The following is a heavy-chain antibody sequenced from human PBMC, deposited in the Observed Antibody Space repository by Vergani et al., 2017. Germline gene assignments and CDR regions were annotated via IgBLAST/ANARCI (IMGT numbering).Heavy chain of an antibody. V-gene: IGHV3-23*04. Sequence: EVQLVETGGGLIQPGGSLRLSCAASGFTFSSYAMSWVRQAPGKGLEWVSAISGSGGSTYYADSVKGRFTISRDNSKNTLYLQMNSLRAEDTAVYYCARRYCSSTSCYYFDYWGQGTLVTVSS. D-gene: IGHD2-2*01. CDR3: ARRYCSSTSCYYFDY. J-gene: IGHJ4*02. CDR1: GFTFSSYA. CDR2: ISGSGGST.